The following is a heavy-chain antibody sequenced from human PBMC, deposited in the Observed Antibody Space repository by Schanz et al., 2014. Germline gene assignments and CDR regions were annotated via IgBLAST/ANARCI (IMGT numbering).Heavy chain of an antibody. Sequence: EVQLLESGGGLVQPGGSLRLSCSASTFTFDHYAMTWVRQAPGKGLEWVAAVSSRSDEIKYADSVRGRFTISRDNSRSTMYLQMNSQRAEDTAVYFCAKDLGVDCGDGCFNWYFDLWGRGTLVTVSS. D-gene: IGHD2-21*02. CDR2: VSSRSDEI. CDR1: TFTFDHYA. J-gene: IGHJ2*01. V-gene: IGHV3-23*05. CDR3: AKDLGVDCGDGCFNWYFDL.